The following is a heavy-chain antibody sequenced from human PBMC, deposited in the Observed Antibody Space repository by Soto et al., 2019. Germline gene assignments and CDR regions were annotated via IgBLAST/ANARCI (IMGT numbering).Heavy chain of an antibody. CDR2: INHSGST. D-gene: IGHD6-13*01. CDR3: ARTSRRGSSSWLVYYYYGMDV. V-gene: IGHV4-34*01. CDR1: GGSFSGYY. J-gene: IGHJ6*02. Sequence: PSETLSLTCAVYGGSFSGYYWSWIRQPPGKGLEWIGEINHSGSTNYNPSIKSRVTISVDTSKNQFSLKLSSVTAADTAVYYCARTSRRGSSSWLVYYYYGMDVWGQGTTVTV.